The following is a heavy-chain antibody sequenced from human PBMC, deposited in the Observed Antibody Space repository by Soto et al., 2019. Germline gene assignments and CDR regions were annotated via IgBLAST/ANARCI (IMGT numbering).Heavy chain of an antibody. V-gene: IGHV1-18*01. CDR3: ARSRKYYDFWSGYYLA. Sequence: ASVKVSCKASGYTFTSYGISWVRQAPGQGLEWVGWISAYNGNTNYAQKLQGRVTMTTDTSTSTAYMELRSLRSDDTAVYYCARSRKYYDFWSGYYLAWGQGTTVTVSS. D-gene: IGHD3-3*01. CDR2: ISAYNGNT. CDR1: GYTFTSYG. J-gene: IGHJ6*02.